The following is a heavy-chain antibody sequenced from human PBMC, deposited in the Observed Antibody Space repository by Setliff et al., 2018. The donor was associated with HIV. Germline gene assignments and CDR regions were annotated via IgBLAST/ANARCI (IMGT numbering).Heavy chain of an antibody. CDR3: TSDLPGGDSDFVDS. CDR1: GYTFTSYY. CDR2: INPSGGST. Sequence: ASVKVSCKASGYTFTSYYMHWVRQAPGQGLEWMGIINPSGGSTSYAQKVQGRVTMTRDTSTSTVYMELSSLRSEDTAVYYCTSDLPGGDSDFVDSWGPGSLVTVSS. D-gene: IGHD2-21*02. V-gene: IGHV1-46*01. J-gene: IGHJ4*02.